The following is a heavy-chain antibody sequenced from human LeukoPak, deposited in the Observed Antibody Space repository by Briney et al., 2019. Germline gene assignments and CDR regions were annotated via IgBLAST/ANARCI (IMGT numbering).Heavy chain of an antibody. CDR3: ARSPRQQWLVYFDY. CDR1: GFTFSSYA. CDR2: ISYDRSNK. J-gene: IGHJ4*02. Sequence: GGSLRLSCAASGFTFSSYAMHWVRQAPGKGLEWVAVISYDRSNKYYADSVKGRFTISRDNSKNTLYLQMNSLRAEDTAVYYCARSPRQQWLVYFDYWGQGTLVTVSS. V-gene: IGHV3-30*04. D-gene: IGHD6-19*01.